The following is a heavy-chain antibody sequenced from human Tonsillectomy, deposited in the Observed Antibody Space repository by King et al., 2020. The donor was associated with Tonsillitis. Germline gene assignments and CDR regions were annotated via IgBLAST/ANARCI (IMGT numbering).Heavy chain of an antibody. Sequence: QRQLVQSGAEVKKPGASVKVSCKASGYTFTSYDINWVRQATGQGLEWMGWMNPNSGNTGYAQKFQGRVTMTRNTSISTAYMELSSLRSEDTAVYYCAGPPARGEYSSSNWFDPWGQGTLVTVSS. CDR1: GYTFTSYD. J-gene: IGHJ5*02. CDR2: MNPNSGNT. CDR3: AGPPARGEYSSSNWFDP. V-gene: IGHV1-8*01. D-gene: IGHD6-6*01.